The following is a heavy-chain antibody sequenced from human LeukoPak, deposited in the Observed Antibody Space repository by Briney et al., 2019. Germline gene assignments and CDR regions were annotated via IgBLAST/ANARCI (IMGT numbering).Heavy chain of an antibody. V-gene: IGHV3-23*01. Sequence: GGSLRLSCAASGFTFSNYAMSWVRQAPGKGLEWVSAISGGGGPTYYADSVKGRFTISRDNSKNTLYLQMNSLRAEDTAVYYCARDLAMVRGGSYGMDVWGQGTTVTVSS. CDR2: ISGGGGPT. D-gene: IGHD3-10*01. CDR3: ARDLAMVRGGSYGMDV. CDR1: GFTFSNYA. J-gene: IGHJ6*02.